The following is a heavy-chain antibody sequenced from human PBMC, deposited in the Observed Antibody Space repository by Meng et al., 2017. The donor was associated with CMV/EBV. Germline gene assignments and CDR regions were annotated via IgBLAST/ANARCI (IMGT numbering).Heavy chain of an antibody. CDR2: INPNSGDT. CDR3: ARKSRWLTRGDAFDI. Sequence: ASVKVSCKASGYTFTGYYMHWVRQAPGQGLEWMGWINPNSGDTNYAQKFQGRVTMTRDTSISTAYMELSRPRSDDTAVYYCARKSRWLTRGDAFDIWGQGTMVTVSS. V-gene: IGHV1-2*02. CDR1: GYTFTGYY. D-gene: IGHD5-24*01. J-gene: IGHJ3*02.